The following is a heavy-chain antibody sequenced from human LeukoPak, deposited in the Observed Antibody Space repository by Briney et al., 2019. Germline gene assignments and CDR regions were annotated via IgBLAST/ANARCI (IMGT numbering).Heavy chain of an antibody. Sequence: GGSLRLSCSASGFTFSRYGLHWVRQAPGKGLEYVSAISSNGGSTYYADSVKGRFTISRDNSKNTLYLQMNSLRAEDTAVYYCAGNYYDSSAYLLYYWGQGTLVTVSS. V-gene: IGHV3-64*04. D-gene: IGHD3-22*01. CDR2: ISSNGGST. J-gene: IGHJ4*02. CDR3: AGNYYDSSAYLLYY. CDR1: GFTFSRYG.